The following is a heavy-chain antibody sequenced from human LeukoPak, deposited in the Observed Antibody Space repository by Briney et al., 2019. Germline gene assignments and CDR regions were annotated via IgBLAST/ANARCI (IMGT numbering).Heavy chain of an antibody. Sequence: GGSLRLSCAASGLTFDDYAMLWVRHAPGKGREWVSGISWNSGSIGYADSVKGRFTISRDNAKSSLYLQMNSLRAEDTALYYCAKDLAGSWYDDLDGLPDYWGQGTLVTVSS. CDR3: AKDLAGSWYDDLDGLPDY. CDR2: ISWNSGSI. J-gene: IGHJ4*02. CDR1: GLTFDDYA. V-gene: IGHV3-9*01. D-gene: IGHD6-13*01.